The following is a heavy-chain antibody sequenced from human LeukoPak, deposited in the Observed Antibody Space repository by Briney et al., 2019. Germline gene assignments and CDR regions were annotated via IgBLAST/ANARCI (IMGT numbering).Heavy chain of an antibody. J-gene: IGHJ4*02. CDR1: GFTFSSYG. CDR2: IRYDGSNK. Sequence: PGGSLRLSCAASGFTFSSYGMHWARQAPGKGLEWVAFIRYDGSNKYYADSVKGRFTISRDNSKNTLYLQMNSLRAEDTAVYYCAKDGPTVAHFDYWGQGTLVTVSS. D-gene: IGHD4-23*01. V-gene: IGHV3-30*02. CDR3: AKDGPTVAHFDY.